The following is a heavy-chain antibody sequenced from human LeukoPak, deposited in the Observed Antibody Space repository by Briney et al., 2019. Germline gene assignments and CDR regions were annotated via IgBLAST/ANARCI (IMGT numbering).Heavy chain of an antibody. Sequence: ASVKVSCKASGYTFTSYGISWVRQAPGQGLEWMGWISGYNGNPKYAQRFQGRVTMTTDTSTSTAYMELRSLRSDDTAVYYCARGRVITMVRGVYRSGMDVWGQGTTVAVSS. V-gene: IGHV1-18*01. CDR1: GYTFTSYG. D-gene: IGHD3-10*01. CDR3: ARGRVITMVRGVYRSGMDV. J-gene: IGHJ6*02. CDR2: ISGYNGNP.